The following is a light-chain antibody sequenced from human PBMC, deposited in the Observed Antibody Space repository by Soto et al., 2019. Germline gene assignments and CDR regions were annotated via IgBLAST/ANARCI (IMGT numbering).Light chain of an antibody. CDR2: AAS. CDR3: QQSYSLPPT. Sequence: DIQMTQSPSSLSASVGDRITITCRASQNTVTYLNWYQQKSGQAPKLLIYAASALQGGVPSRFSGSGSGTDFTLTIDSLQLEDFATYFCQQSYSLPPTFGQGTTVDVK. J-gene: IGKJ1*01. V-gene: IGKV1-39*01. CDR1: QNTVTY.